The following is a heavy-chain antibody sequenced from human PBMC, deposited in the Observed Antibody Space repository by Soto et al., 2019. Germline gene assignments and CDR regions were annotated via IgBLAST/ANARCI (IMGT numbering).Heavy chain of an antibody. CDR2: ISSSSSYI. Sequence: LRLSCAASGFTFSSYSMNWVRQAPGKGLEWVSSISSSSSYIYYADSVKGRFTISRDNAKNSLYLQMNSLRAEDTAVYYCARGPKGGGIDYWGQGTLVTVSS. CDR1: GFTFSSYS. D-gene: IGHD2-15*01. CDR3: ARGPKGGGIDY. V-gene: IGHV3-21*01. J-gene: IGHJ4*02.